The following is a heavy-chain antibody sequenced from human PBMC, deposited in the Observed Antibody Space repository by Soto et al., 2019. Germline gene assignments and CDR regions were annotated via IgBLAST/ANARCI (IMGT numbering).Heavy chain of an antibody. D-gene: IGHD3-16*02. CDR1: GFTFSSYS. J-gene: IGHJ6*02. V-gene: IGHV3-48*02. CDR3: AREIMITFGGVIAPAYGMDV. Sequence: GGSLRLSCAASGFTFSSYSMNWVRQAPGKGLEWVSYISSSSSTIYYADSVKGRFTISRDNAKNSLYLQMNSLRDEDTAVYYCAREIMITFGGVIAPAYGMDVWGQGTSDTGS. CDR2: ISSSSSTI.